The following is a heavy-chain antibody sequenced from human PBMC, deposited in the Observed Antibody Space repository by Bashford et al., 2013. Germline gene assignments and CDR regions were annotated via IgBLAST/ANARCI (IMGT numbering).Heavy chain of an antibody. D-gene: IGHD5-12*01. Sequence: SVKGSPARASGGTFSSYAISWVRQAPGQGLEWMGGIIPIFGTANYAQKFQGRVTITADESTSTAYMELSSLRSEDTAVYYCARGAYSGYDYFDYWGQGTPGHRSPQ. CDR1: GGTFSSYA. J-gene: IGHJ4*02. CDR2: IIPIFGTA. CDR3: ARGAYSGYDYFDY. V-gene: IGHV1-69*13.